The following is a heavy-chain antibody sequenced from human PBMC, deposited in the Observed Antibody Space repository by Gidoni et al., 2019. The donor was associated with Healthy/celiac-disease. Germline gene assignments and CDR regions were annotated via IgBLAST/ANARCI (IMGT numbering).Heavy chain of an antibody. D-gene: IGHD6-13*01. J-gene: IGHJ2*01. CDR2: INTNTGNP. CDR3: ARGSRAAADVGPGWYFDL. Sequence: QVQLVQSGSELKKPGASVTVSCKASGYTFTSYALNWVRQAPGQGLEWMGWINTNTGNPTYAQGFTGRFVFSLDTSVSTAYLQISSLKAEDTAVYYCARGSRAAADVGPGWYFDLWGRGTLVTVSS. V-gene: IGHV7-4-1*02. CDR1: GYTFTSYA.